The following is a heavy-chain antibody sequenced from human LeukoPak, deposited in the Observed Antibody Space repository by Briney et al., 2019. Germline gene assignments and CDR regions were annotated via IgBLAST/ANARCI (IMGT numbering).Heavy chain of an antibody. J-gene: IGHJ4*02. Sequence: SETLSLTCTVSGGSISSDYWSWIRQSPGKRLEWIGYIYYTGTTKYNPSLESRVTVSVDTSKNQFSLKLTSVTAADTAVYYCARHKPTAPFDYWGQGTQVTVSS. CDR2: IYYTGTT. V-gene: IGHV4-59*01. CDR3: ARHKPTAPFDY. D-gene: IGHD1-1*01. CDR1: GGSISSDY.